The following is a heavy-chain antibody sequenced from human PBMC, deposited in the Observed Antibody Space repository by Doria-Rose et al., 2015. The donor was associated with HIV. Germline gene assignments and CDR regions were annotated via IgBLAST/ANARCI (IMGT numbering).Heavy chain of an antibody. D-gene: IGHD6-13*01. V-gene: IGHV2-26*01. CDR1: GVSLSSPGMG. J-gene: IGHJ4*02. Sequence: VTLKESGPVLVKPTETLTLTCTVSGVSLSSPGMGVSWIRQPPGKALEWLAYIFSDDERSYKTSLKIRLTISRGTSKSQVVLTMTDMGPVDTATYYCARIKSSRWYHKYYFDFWGQGTLVIVSA. CDR2: IFSDDER. CDR3: ARIKSSRWYHKYYFDF.